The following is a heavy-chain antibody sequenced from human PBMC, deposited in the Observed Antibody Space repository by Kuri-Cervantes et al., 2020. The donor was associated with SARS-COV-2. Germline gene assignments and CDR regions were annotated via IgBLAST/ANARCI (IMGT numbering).Heavy chain of an antibody. Sequence: SETLSLTCTVSGGSISDYYWSWIRQPPGKGLEWIGDIYYTGSTSYNPSLKSRVAISVDTSKNQFPLKLTSVTAADTAVYYCARDCSTADCKTFGYYWGQGTPVTVSS. V-gene: IGHV4-59*01. CDR1: GGSISDYY. D-gene: IGHD2-2*01. CDR2: IYYTGST. J-gene: IGHJ4*02. CDR3: ARDCSTADCKTFGYY.